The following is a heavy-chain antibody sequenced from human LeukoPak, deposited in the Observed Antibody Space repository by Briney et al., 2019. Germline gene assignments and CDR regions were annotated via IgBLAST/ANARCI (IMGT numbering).Heavy chain of an antibody. V-gene: IGHV3-33*01. CDR2: IWYDGSDK. CDR1: GFTFSNYG. CDR3: ARGTLKAAATDFDY. J-gene: IGHJ4*02. D-gene: IGHD6-13*01. Sequence: GGSLRLSCAASGFTFSNYGMHWVRQAPGKGLEWVAVIWYDGSDKYHADSVKGRFTISRDNAKNSLYLQMNSLRAEDTALYYCARGTLKAAATDFDYWGQGTLVTVSS.